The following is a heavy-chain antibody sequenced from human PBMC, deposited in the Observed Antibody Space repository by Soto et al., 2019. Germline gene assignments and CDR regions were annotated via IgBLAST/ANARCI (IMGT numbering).Heavy chain of an antibody. D-gene: IGHD3-22*01. V-gene: IGHV4-31*03. CDR1: VVSISSFFYY. J-gene: IGHJ5*02. Sequence: PSDTLSLTCTVSVVSISSFFYYLSFIRQHPWNCLELIGYIYYSGSTYYNPSLKSRVTISLDTSKNQFSLKLSSVTAADTAVYYCERFLPTSMIVVVIQNVGWLDPWGQGNLVTVSS. CDR2: IYYSGST. CDR3: ERFLPTSMIVVVIQNVGWLDP.